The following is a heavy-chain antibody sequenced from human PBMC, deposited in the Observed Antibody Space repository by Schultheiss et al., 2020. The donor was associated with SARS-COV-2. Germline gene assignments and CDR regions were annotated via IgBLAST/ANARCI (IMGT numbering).Heavy chain of an antibody. Sequence: GGSLRLSCAASGFTFSDYYMSWIRQAPGKGLEWVSYISSSGSTIYYADSVKGRFTISRDNTKNTLHLQMGSLRAEDMAVYYCTRDNPSGYLYYYMDVWGKGTTVTVSS. D-gene: IGHD3-22*01. CDR2: ISSSGSTI. CDR1: GFTFSDYY. J-gene: IGHJ6*03. V-gene: IGHV3-11*04. CDR3: TRDNPSGYLYYYMDV.